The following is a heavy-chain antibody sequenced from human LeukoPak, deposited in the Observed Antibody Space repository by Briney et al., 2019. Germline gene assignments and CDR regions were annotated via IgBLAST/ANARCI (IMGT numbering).Heavy chain of an antibody. CDR2: ISYDGSNK. D-gene: IGHD2-15*01. J-gene: IGHJ4*02. CDR3: AKEGYGRDFDY. Sequence: PGRSLRLSCAASGFTFSSYGMHWVRQAPGKGLERVAVISYDGSNKYYADSVKGRFTISRDNSKNTLYLQMNSLRAEDTAVYYCAKEGYGRDFDYWGQGTLVTVSS. V-gene: IGHV3-30*18. CDR1: GFTFSSYG.